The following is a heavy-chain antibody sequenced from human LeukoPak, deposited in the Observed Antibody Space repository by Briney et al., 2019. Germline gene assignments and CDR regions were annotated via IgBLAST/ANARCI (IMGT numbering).Heavy chain of an antibody. CDR2: IYIGGST. V-gene: IGHV3-53*01. Sequence: SGGSLRLSCAASGFTVSSNYMSWVRQAPGKGLEWVSVIYIGGSTYYAVSVKGQFPIYRDNPKNTLYLQMNSLSAEDTAVYYCARDRSTYSSGWWGIDYWGQGTLVTVSS. J-gene: IGHJ4*02. CDR3: ARDRSTYSSGWWGIDY. CDR1: GFTVSSNY. D-gene: IGHD6-19*01.